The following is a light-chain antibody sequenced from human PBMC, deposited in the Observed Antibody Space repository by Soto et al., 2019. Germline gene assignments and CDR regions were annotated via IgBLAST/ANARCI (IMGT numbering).Light chain of an antibody. CDR2: GAS. CDR1: QSVTTNY. Sequence: EIVLTQSPGTLSLSPGERVTLPCRASQSVTTNYLAWYQQKPGQAPRLLIYGASRRATGIPDRFSGSGSGTDFTLTISRLEPEDFAVYYCQQYGSSPITFGQGTRLEIK. V-gene: IGKV3-20*01. CDR3: QQYGSSPIT. J-gene: IGKJ5*01.